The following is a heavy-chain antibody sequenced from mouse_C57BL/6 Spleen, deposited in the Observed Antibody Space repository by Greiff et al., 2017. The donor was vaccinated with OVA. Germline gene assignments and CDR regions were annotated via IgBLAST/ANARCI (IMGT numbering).Heavy chain of an antibody. J-gene: IGHJ4*01. CDR1: GYTFTSYW. CDR3: ARKSSGYVYYYAMDY. D-gene: IGHD3-2*02. Sequence: QVQLQQPGAELVRPGTSVKLSCKASGYTFTSYWMHWVKQRPGQGLEWIGVIDPSDSYTNYNQKFKGKATLTVDTSSSTAYMQLSSLTSEDSAVYDCARKSSGYVYYYAMDYWGQGTSVTVSS. V-gene: IGHV1-59*01. CDR2: IDPSDSYT.